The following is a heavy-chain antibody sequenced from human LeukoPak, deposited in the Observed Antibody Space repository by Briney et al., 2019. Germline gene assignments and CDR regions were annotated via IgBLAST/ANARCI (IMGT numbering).Heavy chain of an antibody. J-gene: IGHJ6*03. CDR2: INHSGST. CDR3: ARVRILKGQSSGWYVDYYYYMDV. CDR1: GGSFSGYY. Sequence: SETLSLTCAVYGGSFSGYYWSWIRQPPGKGLEWIGEINHSGSTNYNPSLKSRVTISVDTSKNQFSLKLSSVTAADTAVYYCARVRILKGQSSGWYVDYYYYMDVGGKGTTVTVSS. V-gene: IGHV4-34*01. D-gene: IGHD6-19*01.